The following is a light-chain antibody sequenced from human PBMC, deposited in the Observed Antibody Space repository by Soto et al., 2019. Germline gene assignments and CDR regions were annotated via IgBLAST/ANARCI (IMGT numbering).Light chain of an antibody. CDR1: LDIDKF. J-gene: IGKJ5*01. V-gene: IGKV1-33*01. Sequence: DIQMTQSPASMSASVGDSVTITCQASLDIDKFLNWYQQKPGKAPNLLIDDASTLATGVPSRFSGRGSGTHFTFTISSLQPEDVATYYCQQYDDLPLTFGQGTRLQIK. CDR3: QQYDDLPLT. CDR2: DAS.